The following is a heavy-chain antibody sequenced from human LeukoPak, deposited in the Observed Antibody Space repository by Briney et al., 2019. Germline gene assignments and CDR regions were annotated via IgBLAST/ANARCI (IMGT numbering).Heavy chain of an antibody. D-gene: IGHD5-12*01. Sequence: RSGGSLRLSCAASGFTFRSYWVHWVRQAPGKGLVWVSRINSDGTSTNYADFVKGRVTISRDIAKNSLYLQMNSLRAEDTAVYYCARVEASGYDYGAFDYWGQGTLVTVSS. V-gene: IGHV3-74*01. CDR1: GFTFRSYW. CDR3: ARVEASGYDYGAFDY. CDR2: INSDGTST. J-gene: IGHJ4*02.